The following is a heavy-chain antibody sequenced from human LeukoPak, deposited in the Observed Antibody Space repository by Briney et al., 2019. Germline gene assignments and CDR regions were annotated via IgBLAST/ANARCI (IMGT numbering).Heavy chain of an antibody. D-gene: IGHD3-3*01. V-gene: IGHV4-59*02. CDR2: IYYSGST. CDR1: GGSVSSYY. CDR3: ARGGVWSGYSPDS. J-gene: IGHJ5*01. Sequence: SETLSLTCTVSGGSVSSYYWNWIRQPPGKGLEWIGYIYYSGSTKYNPSHKSRVTISVDTSKNHFSLNLSSVTAADTAVYYCARGGVWSGYSPDSWGQGTLVTVSS.